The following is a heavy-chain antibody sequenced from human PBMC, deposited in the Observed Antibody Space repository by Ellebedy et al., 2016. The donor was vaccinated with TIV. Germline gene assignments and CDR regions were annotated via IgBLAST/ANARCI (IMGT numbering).Heavy chain of an antibody. D-gene: IGHD2-2*02. CDR2: IGSSSTHT. Sequence: GESLKISCAASGFTFSDYYMNWIRQAPGKGLEWVSYIGSSSTHTNYADSVKGRFTISGDNAKNSLYLQLNSLRADDTAVYYCARSPYTGYSDLGVDYWGQGSLVTVSS. J-gene: IGHJ4*02. CDR1: GFTFSDYY. CDR3: ARSPYTGYSDLGVDY. V-gene: IGHV3-11*06.